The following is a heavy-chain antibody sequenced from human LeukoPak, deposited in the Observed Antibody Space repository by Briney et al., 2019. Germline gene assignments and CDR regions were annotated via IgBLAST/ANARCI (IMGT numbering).Heavy chain of an antibody. J-gene: IGHJ4*02. CDR1: GFTFSSYA. Sequence: GGSLRLSCAASGFTFSSYAMSWVRQAPGKGLEWVSSITDSGGGTFYADSVKGRFTISRDNSKNTLFLQLNSLRAEDTAVYYCAKRGAGYYFDYWDQGTLVTVSS. D-gene: IGHD3-10*01. CDR3: AKRGAGYYFDY. CDR2: ITDSGGGT. V-gene: IGHV3-23*01.